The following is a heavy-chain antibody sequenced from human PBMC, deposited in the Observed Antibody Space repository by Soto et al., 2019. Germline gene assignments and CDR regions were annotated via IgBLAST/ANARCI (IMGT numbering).Heavy chain of an antibody. CDR3: ARGVRDGYNYGY. J-gene: IGHJ4*02. CDR1: GDSVSSNSAA. V-gene: IGHV6-1*01. CDR2: AYYRSKWYN. D-gene: IGHD5-12*01. Sequence: SHTRSLTCAISGDSVSSNSAAWNLIRQSPSRGLEWLGRAYYRSKWYNDYAVSVKSRITINPDTSKNQFSLQLNSVTPEDTAVYYCARGVRDGYNYGYWGQGTLVTVSS.